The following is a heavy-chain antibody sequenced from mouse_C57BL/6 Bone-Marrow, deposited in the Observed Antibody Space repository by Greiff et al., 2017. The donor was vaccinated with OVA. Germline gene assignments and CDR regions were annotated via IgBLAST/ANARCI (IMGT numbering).Heavy chain of an antibody. CDR1: GYTFTDHT. J-gene: IGHJ1*03. D-gene: IGHD1-1*01. CDR3: ARSYYYGSSYWYFDV. Sequence: VKLMESDAELVKPGASVKISCKVSGYTFTDHTIHWMKQRPEQGLEWIGYIYPRDGSTKYNEKFKGKATLTADKSSSTAYMQLNSLTSEDSAVYFCARSYYYGSSYWYFDVWGTGTTVTVSS. V-gene: IGHV1-78*01. CDR2: IYPRDGST.